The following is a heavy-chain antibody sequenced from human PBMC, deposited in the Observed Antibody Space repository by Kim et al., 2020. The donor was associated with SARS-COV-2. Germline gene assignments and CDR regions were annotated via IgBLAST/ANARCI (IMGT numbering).Heavy chain of an antibody. CDR2: INWNSGSI. CDR1: GFTFGDYA. J-gene: IGHJ4*02. CDR3: AKDRSSSTRGADY. D-gene: IGHD6-6*01. V-gene: IGHV3-9*01. Sequence: GGSLRLSCAASGFTFGDYAMHWVRQAPGKGLEWVSGINWNSGSIGYADSVKGRFTISRDNAKKSLFLQMNSLRAEDTALYYCAKDRSSSTRGADYWGQGTLVTVSS.